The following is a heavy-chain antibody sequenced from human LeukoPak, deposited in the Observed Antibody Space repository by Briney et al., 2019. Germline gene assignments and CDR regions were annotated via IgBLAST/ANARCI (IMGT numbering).Heavy chain of an antibody. CDR3: AKFGGYYYDSSGYYYRRPYGMDV. D-gene: IGHD3-22*01. Sequence: GGSLRLSCAASGFTFSSYAMHWVRQAPGKGLEWVAVISYDGSNKYYADSVKGRFTISRDNSKNTLYLQMNSLRAEDTAVYYCAKFGGYYYDSSGYYYRRPYGMDVWGQGTTVTVSS. CDR2: ISYDGSNK. V-gene: IGHV3-30*04. J-gene: IGHJ6*02. CDR1: GFTFSSYA.